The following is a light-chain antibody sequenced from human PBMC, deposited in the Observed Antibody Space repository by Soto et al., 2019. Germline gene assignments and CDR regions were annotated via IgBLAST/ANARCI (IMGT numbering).Light chain of an antibody. Sequence: DIKMTQSPSTLSASVGDRVTIPCRASQSISSWLAWYQQKPGKAPKLLIYKASSLESGVPSRFSGSGSGTEFTLTISSLQPDDFATYYCQQYNSYSWTFGQGTKVDI. CDR2: KAS. J-gene: IGKJ1*01. CDR3: QQYNSYSWT. V-gene: IGKV1-5*03. CDR1: QSISSW.